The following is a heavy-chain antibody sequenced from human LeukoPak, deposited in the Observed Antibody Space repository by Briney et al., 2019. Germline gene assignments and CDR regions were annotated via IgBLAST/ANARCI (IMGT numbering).Heavy chain of an antibody. J-gene: IGHJ4*02. CDR2: IYYSGST. V-gene: IGHV4-59*01. CDR1: GCSISSYY. CDR3: ARAVTDSFDS. Sequence: PSETLSLTCTVSGCSISSYYWSWIRQPPGKGLEWIGYIYYSGSTNYNPSLKSGGTISLDASKKQFSLRLSSVTAADTAVYYCARAVTDSFDSWGPGTPVTLSP. D-gene: IGHD4-11*01.